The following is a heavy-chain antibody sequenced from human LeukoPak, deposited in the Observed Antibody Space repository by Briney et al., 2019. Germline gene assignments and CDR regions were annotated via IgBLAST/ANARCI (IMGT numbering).Heavy chain of an antibody. J-gene: IGHJ4*02. CDR1: GFTFSSYA. D-gene: IGHD3-10*01. CDR2: ISGSGGNT. CDR3: AKYFSGSGSYPDY. Sequence: HPGGSLRLSCAASGFTFSSYAMSWVRQAPGKGLEWVSAISGSGGNTYYADSVKGRFTISRDNSKNTLYLQMNSLRAEDTAVYYCAKYFSGSGSYPDYWGQGTLVTVSS. V-gene: IGHV3-23*01.